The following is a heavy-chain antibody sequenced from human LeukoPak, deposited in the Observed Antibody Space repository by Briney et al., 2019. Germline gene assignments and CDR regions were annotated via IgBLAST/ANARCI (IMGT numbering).Heavy chain of an antibody. CDR3: AKERVSSGMMEGVLHM. CDR2: ISGSGSHT. J-gene: IGHJ3*02. Sequence: GGSLTLSCAASGFTFNSYAMNWVRQAPGKGLEWVSSISGSGSHTYYADSVQGRFTVSRDNSKNTVNLHLSTVRAEDTAVYYCAKERVSSGMMEGVLHMWGQGTTVSVSS. V-gene: IGHV3-23*01. D-gene: IGHD2-8*01. CDR1: GFTFNSYA.